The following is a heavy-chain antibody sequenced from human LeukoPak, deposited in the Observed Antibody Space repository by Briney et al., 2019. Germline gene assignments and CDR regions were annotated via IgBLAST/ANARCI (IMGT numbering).Heavy chain of an antibody. V-gene: IGHV4-34*01. CDR1: GGSFSGYY. D-gene: IGHD2-15*01. J-gene: IGHJ4*02. CDR2: INHSGST. Sequence: SETLSLTCAVYGGSFSGYYWSWIRQPPGKGLEWIGEINHSGSTNYNPSLKSRVTISVDTSKNQFSLKLSSVTAAETAVYYCARGLYSGGSCYFDYWGQGTLVTVSS. CDR3: ARGLYSGGSCYFDY.